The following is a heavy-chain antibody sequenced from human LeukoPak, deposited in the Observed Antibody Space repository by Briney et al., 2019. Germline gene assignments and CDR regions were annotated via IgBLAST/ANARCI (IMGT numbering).Heavy chain of an antibody. J-gene: IGHJ6*03. D-gene: IGHD6-13*01. Sequence: PSETLSLTCAVYGGSFSGYYWSGIRQPPGKGLEWIGEINHSGSTNYKPPLKSRVTISVDTSMNKFSLKLRSAAAAATAVYYCARGASSSWLASYYYYYYMDVWGKGTTVTVSS. V-gene: IGHV4-34*01. CDR2: INHSGST. CDR3: ARGASSSWLASYYYYYYMDV. CDR1: GGSFSGYY.